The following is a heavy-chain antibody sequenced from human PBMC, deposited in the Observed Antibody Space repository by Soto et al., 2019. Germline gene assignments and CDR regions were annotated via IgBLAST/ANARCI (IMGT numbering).Heavy chain of an antibody. CDR2: IYDSGSA. Sequence: QVQLQESGPGLVKPSQTLSLTCTVSGESISSGGYYWSWIRQHPGKGLEWIGYIYDSGSAYYNPSLKSRVTMSIDTSKNQFAMRLSSVTAADTAVYYCASAFSSSSAVDCWGQGTLITVSS. CDR1: GESISSGGYY. D-gene: IGHD6-6*01. CDR3: ASAFSSSSAVDC. J-gene: IGHJ4*02. V-gene: IGHV4-31*03.